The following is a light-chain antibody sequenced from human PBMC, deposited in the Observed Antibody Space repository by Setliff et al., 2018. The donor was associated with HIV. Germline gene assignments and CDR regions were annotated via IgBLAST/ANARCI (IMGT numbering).Light chain of an antibody. CDR3: SSYAITNTLP. Sequence: QSVLAQPASVSGSPRQSITISCTGTSSDVGGYSYVSWYQQHPGKAPKLIIYEVRNRPSGVSNRFSGSKSGNTASLTISGLQAEDEADYYCSSYAITNTLPFGTGTKVTV. V-gene: IGLV2-14*01. CDR2: EVR. J-gene: IGLJ1*01. CDR1: SSDVGGYSY.